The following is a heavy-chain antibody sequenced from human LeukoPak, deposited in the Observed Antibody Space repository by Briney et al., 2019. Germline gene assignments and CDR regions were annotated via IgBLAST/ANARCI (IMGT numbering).Heavy chain of an antibody. J-gene: IGHJ3*02. CDR3: ASVTYGGNSAFDI. V-gene: IGHV3-21*01. Sequence: GGSLRLSCAASEFTFSSYSMNWVRQAPGKGLEWVSSISSSSSYIYYADSVKGRFTISRDNAKNSLYLQMNSLRAEDTAVYYCASVTYGGNSAFDIWGQGTMVTVSS. CDR1: EFTFSSYS. CDR2: ISSSSSYI. D-gene: IGHD4-23*01.